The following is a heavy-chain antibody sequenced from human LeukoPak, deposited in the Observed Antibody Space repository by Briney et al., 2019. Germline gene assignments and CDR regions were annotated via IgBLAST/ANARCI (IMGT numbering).Heavy chain of an antibody. Sequence: ASVKVSCKPSRYTFSSYEINWVRHANGQGREWVGWMSPHSGNTGYAQNFQGRVTMTRDTSISTAYMELTSLRAEDTAVYYCVGGAPNWGFDYWGQGTLVIVSS. CDR3: VGGAPNWGFDY. CDR2: MSPHSGNT. D-gene: IGHD7-27*01. V-gene: IGHV1-8*01. J-gene: IGHJ4*02. CDR1: RYTFSSYE.